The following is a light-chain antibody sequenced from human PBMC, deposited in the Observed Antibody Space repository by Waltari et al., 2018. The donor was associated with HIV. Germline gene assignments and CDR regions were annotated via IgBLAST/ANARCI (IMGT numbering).Light chain of an antibody. CDR2: KNN. Sequence: QAVLTQTPSASASPGQKISISCSGSDSNVGSHYVYWYHQFPGRAPKLLLYKNNQRSSGVPDRFSGSKSGTSASLTISGLRSEDEGLYFCGAWDDNLRGVFGGGTKLTVL. CDR1: DSNVGSHY. CDR3: GAWDDNLRGV. V-gene: IGLV1-47*01. J-gene: IGLJ2*01.